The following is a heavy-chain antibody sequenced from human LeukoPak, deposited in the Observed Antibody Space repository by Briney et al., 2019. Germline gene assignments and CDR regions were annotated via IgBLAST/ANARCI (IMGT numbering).Heavy chain of an antibody. V-gene: IGHV1-18*01. CDR1: GYTFTSYG. CDR3: ASCSSSTSCYGGGYYYYYYGMDV. CDR2: ISAYNGNT. Sequence: GASVKVSCKASGYTFTSYGISWVRQAPGQGLEWMGWISAYNGNTNYAQKLQGRVTMTTDTSTSTAYMELRSLRSDDTAMYYCASCSSSTSCYGGGYYYYYYGMDVWGQGTTVTVSS. J-gene: IGHJ6*02. D-gene: IGHD2-2*01.